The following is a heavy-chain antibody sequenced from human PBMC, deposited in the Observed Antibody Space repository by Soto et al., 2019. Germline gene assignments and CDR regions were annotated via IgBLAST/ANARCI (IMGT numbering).Heavy chain of an antibody. CDR3: ARGGWVHDFWSGYYTGVWFDP. D-gene: IGHD3-3*01. CDR2: INHSGSA. V-gene: IGHV4-34*01. J-gene: IGHJ5*02. Sequence: PSETLSLTCDVYGGSFSGYIWTWIRQTPGKGLQWIGQINHSGSANYNPSLKSRVTISVHTSNSQFSLELSSVTAADTAVYYCARGGWVHDFWSGYYTGVWFDPWAREPWSPSPQ. CDR1: GGSFSGYI.